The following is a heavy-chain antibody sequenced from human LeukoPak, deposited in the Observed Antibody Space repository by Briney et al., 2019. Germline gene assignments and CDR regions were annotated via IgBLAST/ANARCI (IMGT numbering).Heavy chain of an antibody. CDR1: GFTFSSYS. CDR3: ARGPRYSFY. D-gene: IGHD6-13*01. J-gene: IGHJ4*02. CDR2: IDGTT. Sequence: GGSLRLSCAASGFTFSSYSMNWVRQAPGKGLEWISYIDGTTYYADSVKGRFTISRDQANNTLYLQMNTLRDEDTAVYYCARGPRYSFYWGQGTLVSVSS. V-gene: IGHV3-21*04.